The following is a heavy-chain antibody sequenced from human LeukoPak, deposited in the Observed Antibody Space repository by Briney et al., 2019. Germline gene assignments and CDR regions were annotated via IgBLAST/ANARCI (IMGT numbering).Heavy chain of an antibody. J-gene: IGHJ6*04. CDR3: VRDGNVLRYFDWLSLPRYGMDV. CDR1: GFTFSSYW. CDR2: IKQDGSEK. D-gene: IGHD3-9*01. Sequence: GGSLRLSCAASGFTFSSYWMSWVRQAPGKGLEWVANIKQDGSEKYYVDSVKGRFTISRDNAKNSLYLQMNSLRAEDTAVYYCVRDGNVLRYFDWLSLPRYGMDVWGKGTTVTVSS. V-gene: IGHV3-7*03.